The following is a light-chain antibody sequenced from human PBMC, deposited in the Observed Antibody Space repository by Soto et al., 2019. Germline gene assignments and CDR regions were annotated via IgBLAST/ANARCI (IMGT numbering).Light chain of an antibody. Sequence: EIVLTQSPGTLSLSPGERATLSCWASQSVKSSYLAWYQQKPGQAPTLLIYGASSRAAGVPDRFTGSGSGTYLTLTISRLEPEDFALYYCQHYGGSPPLIFGGRAKVELK. J-gene: IGKJ4*01. CDR1: QSVKSSY. CDR3: QHYGGSPPLI. CDR2: GAS. V-gene: IGKV3-20*01.